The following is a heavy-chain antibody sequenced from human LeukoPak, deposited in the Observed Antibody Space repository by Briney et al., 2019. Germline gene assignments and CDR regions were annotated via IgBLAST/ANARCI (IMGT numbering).Heavy chain of an antibody. V-gene: IGHV4-34*01. CDR1: GGSFSGYY. Sequence: SETLSLTCAVYGGSFSGYYWSWIRQPPGKGLEWIGEINHSGSTNYNPSLKSRVTISVDTSKNQFSLKLSSVTAADTAVYYCARVRDYYYYYGMDVWGQGTTVTVSS. CDR3: ARVRDYYYYYGMDV. J-gene: IGHJ6*02. CDR2: INHSGST.